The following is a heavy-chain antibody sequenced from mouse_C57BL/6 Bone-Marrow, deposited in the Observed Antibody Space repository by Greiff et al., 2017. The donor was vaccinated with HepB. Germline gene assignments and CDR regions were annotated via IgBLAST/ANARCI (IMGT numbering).Heavy chain of an antibody. V-gene: IGHV1-5*01. J-gene: IGHJ1*03. CDR1: GYTFTSYW. Sequence: EVQLQQSGTVLARPGASVKMSCKTSGYTFTSYWMHWVKQRPGQGLEWIGAIYPGNSDTSYNQKFKGEAKLTAVTSASTAYMELSSLTNEDSAVYYCTRRNSNYNWYFDVWGTGTTVTVSS. CDR3: TRRNSNYNWYFDV. D-gene: IGHD2-5*01. CDR2: IYPGNSDT.